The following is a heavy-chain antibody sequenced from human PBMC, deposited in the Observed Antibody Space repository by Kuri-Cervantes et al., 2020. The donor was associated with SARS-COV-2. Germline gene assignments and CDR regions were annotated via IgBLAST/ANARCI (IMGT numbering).Heavy chain of an antibody. CDR3: ARITIFGVVISGAFDI. D-gene: IGHD3-3*01. CDR2: IYYSGST. Sequence: SETLSLTCTVTGGSISSYYWSWIRQPPGKRLEWIGYIYYSGSTNYNPSLKSRVTISVDTSKNQFSLKLSSVTAADTAVYYCARITIFGVVISGAFDIWGQGTMVTVSS. J-gene: IGHJ3*02. CDR1: GGSISSYY. V-gene: IGHV4-59*01.